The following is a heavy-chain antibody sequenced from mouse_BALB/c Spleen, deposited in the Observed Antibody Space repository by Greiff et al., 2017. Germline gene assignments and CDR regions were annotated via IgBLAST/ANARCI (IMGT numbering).Heavy chain of an antibody. CDR3: ARDGLPYYAMDY. Sequence: EVQRVESGGGLVKPGGSLKLSCAASGFTFSDYYMYWVRQTPEKRLEWVATISDGGSYTYYPDSVKGRFTISRDNAKNNLYLQMSSLKSEDTAMYYCARDGLPYYAMDYWGQGTSVTVSS. CDR2: ISDGGSYT. CDR1: GFTFSDYY. J-gene: IGHJ4*01. V-gene: IGHV5-4*02.